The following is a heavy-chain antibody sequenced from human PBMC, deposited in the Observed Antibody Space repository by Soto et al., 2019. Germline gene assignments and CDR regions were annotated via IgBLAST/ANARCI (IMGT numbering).Heavy chain of an antibody. Sequence: EVVLLESGGGLVQPGGSLRLSCAASGFTFSFYPMSWVRQAPGKGLEWVAGIDEYGNTINYADSVRGRFTISRDNARNTLYLEMNSLRAEDTALYYCTRDIGGKGAYWGPGTLVTVSS. J-gene: IGHJ4*02. CDR3: TRDIGGKGAY. V-gene: IGHV3-74*01. CDR1: GFTFSFYP. CDR2: IDEYGNTI. D-gene: IGHD3-10*01.